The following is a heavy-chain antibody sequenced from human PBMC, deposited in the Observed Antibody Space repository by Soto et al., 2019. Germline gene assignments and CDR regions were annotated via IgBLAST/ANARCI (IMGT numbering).Heavy chain of an antibody. Sequence: GGSLRLSCAASGFTFSSYAMSWVRQAPGKGLEWVSAISGSGGSTYYADSVKGRFTISRDNSKNTLYLQMNSLRAEDTAVYYCAKDRDSSSFRAVFDYWGKGTLVTVSS. V-gene: IGHV3-23*01. D-gene: IGHD6-6*01. J-gene: IGHJ4*02. CDR1: GFTFSSYA. CDR2: ISGSGGST. CDR3: AKDRDSSSFRAVFDY.